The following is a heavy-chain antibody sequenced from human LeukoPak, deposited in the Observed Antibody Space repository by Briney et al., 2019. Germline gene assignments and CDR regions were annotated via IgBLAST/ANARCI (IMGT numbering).Heavy chain of an antibody. Sequence: GGSLRLSCAAPGFTFSSYWMSWVRQAPGKGLEWVANIKQHGSEKYYVDSVKGRFTISRDNAKNSLYLQMNGLRAEDTAVYYCARALGYQLLPGYFYYMDVWGKGTTVTVSS. D-gene: IGHD2-2*01. J-gene: IGHJ6*03. V-gene: IGHV3-7*01. CDR2: IKQHGSEK. CDR1: GFTFSSYW. CDR3: ARALGYQLLPGYFYYMDV.